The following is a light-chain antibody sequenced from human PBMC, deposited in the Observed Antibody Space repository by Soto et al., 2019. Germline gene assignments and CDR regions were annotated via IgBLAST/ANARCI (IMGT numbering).Light chain of an antibody. Sequence: DVVMTQSPLSLPVTLGQPASITCKSSQSLLQSDGNPYLYWYLQKPGQPPQLLIYAVSNRFSGVPDRFSGSGSGTDFTLKISRGEAEDVGVYYCMQSRQLPRTFGQGTKV. V-gene: IGKV2D-29*01. CDR1: QSLLQSDGNPY. CDR3: MQSRQLPRT. J-gene: IGKJ1*01. CDR2: AVS.